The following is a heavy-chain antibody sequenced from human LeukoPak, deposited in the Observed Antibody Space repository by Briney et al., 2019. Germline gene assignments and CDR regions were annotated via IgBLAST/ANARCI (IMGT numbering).Heavy chain of an antibody. V-gene: IGHV4-59*12. CDR2: IYYSGST. Sequence: SETLSLTCTVSGGSISSYNWSWIRQPPGKGLEWIGYIYYSGSTNYNPSLKSRVTMSVDTSRNQFSLRLSSVTAADTAVYYCARVAAVAGYYYYYYMDVWGKGTTVTVSS. D-gene: IGHD6-19*01. J-gene: IGHJ6*03. CDR3: ARVAAVAGYYYYYYMDV. CDR1: GGSISSYN.